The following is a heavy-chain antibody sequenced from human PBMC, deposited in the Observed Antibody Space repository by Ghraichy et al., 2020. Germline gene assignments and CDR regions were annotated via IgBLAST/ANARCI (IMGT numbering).Heavy chain of an antibody. CDR2: INWNGGST. Sequence: GGSLRLSCAASGFTFDDYGMSWVRQAPGKGLEWVSGINWNGGSTGYADSVKGRFTISRDNAKNSLYLQMNSLRAEDTALYYCARLSSGWYYYRYYGMDVWGQGTTVTVSS. J-gene: IGHJ6*02. D-gene: IGHD6-19*01. CDR3: ARLSSGWYYYRYYGMDV. V-gene: IGHV3-20*04. CDR1: GFTFDDYG.